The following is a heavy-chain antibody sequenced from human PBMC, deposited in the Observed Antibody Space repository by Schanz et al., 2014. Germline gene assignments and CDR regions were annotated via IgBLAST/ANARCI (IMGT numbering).Heavy chain of an antibody. J-gene: IGHJ5*01. Sequence: VQLVESGGGLVQPGGSLRLSCAASGFTFSTHAMHWVRQAPGKGLEWVALVSSDGNNDYYTDSVKGRFTISRDNSKNTLYLQMNTRRAEDTAVYYCAKTPREYCNYDSCPNWFDSWGQGTLVTASS. CDR3: AKTPREYCNYDSCPNWFDS. CDR2: VSSDGNND. V-gene: IGHV3-30*18. D-gene: IGHD2-15*01. CDR1: GFTFSTHA.